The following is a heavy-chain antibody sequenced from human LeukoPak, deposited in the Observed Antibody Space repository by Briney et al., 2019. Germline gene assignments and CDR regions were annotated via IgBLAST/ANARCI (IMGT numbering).Heavy chain of an antibody. CDR2: IIPIFGTA. CDR3: AREYGTYSSGWAY. Sequence: PGGSLRLSCAASGFTFSSYAISWVRQAPGQGLEWMGGIIPIFGTANYAQKFQGRVTITADESTSTAYMELSSLRSEDTAVYYCAREYGTYSSGWAYWGQGTLVTVSS. CDR1: GFTFSSYA. J-gene: IGHJ4*02. V-gene: IGHV1-69*01. D-gene: IGHD6-19*01.